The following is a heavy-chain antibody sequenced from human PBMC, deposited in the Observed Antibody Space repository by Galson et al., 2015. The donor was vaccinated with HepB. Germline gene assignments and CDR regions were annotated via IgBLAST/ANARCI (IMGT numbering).Heavy chain of an antibody. V-gene: IGHV1-69*13. Sequence: SVKVSCKASGGTFSSYAISWVRQAPGQGLEWMGGIIPIFGTANYAQKFQGRVTITADESTSAAYMELSSLRSEDTAVYYCARGYCSSTSCQFFYKYNWFDPWGQGTLVTVSS. CDR3: ARGYCSSTSCQFFYKYNWFDP. CDR1: GGTFSSYA. CDR2: IIPIFGTA. J-gene: IGHJ5*02. D-gene: IGHD2-2*01.